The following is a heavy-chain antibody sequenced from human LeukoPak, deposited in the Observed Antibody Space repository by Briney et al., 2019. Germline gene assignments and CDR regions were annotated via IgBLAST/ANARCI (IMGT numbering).Heavy chain of an antibody. Sequence: GGSLRLSCGASGFTFSPFWMHWVRRPPGKGLVWVSRINHDGSDAIYADSVKGRFAISRDNAKNTLYLQMNSLRADDTAVYYCARGGYSHAFDIWGQGTTVTVSS. V-gene: IGHV3-74*01. CDR3: ARGGYSHAFDI. CDR1: GFTFSPFW. J-gene: IGHJ3*02. D-gene: IGHD2-21*01. CDR2: INHDGSDA.